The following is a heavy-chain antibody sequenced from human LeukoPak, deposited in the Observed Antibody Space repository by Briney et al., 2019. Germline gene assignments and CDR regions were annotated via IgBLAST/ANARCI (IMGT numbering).Heavy chain of an antibody. CDR1: GFTFSSYA. Sequence: GRSLRLSCAASGFTFSSYAMHWVRQASGKGLEWVAVISYDGSNKYYADSVKGRFTISRDNSKNTLYLQMNSLRAEDTAVYYCARESYYYDSSGYSLPGYYFDYWGQGTLVTVSS. D-gene: IGHD3-22*01. J-gene: IGHJ4*02. CDR2: ISYDGSNK. V-gene: IGHV3-30-3*01. CDR3: ARESYYYDSSGYSLPGYYFDY.